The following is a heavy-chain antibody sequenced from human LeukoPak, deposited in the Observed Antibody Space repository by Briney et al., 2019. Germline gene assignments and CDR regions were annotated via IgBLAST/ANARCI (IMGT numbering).Heavy chain of an antibody. Sequence: PSETLSLTCAVYGGSFSGYYWSWVRQPPGKGLEWIGEIYHSGSTNYNPSLKSRVTTSVDKSKNQFSLKLSSVTAADTAVYYCARKHYYYGMDVWGQGTTVTVSS. J-gene: IGHJ6*02. CDR1: GGSFSGYY. CDR2: IYHSGST. CDR3: ARKHYYYGMDV. V-gene: IGHV4-34*01.